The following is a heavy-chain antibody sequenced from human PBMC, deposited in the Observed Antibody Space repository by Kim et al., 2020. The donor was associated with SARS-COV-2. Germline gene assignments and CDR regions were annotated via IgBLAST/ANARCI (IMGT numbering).Heavy chain of an antibody. V-gene: IGHV4-34*01. D-gene: IGHD2-21*01. Sequence: YNPSLKSRVTISVDPSKNQFSLKLSSVTAADTAVYYCARGGVIAISYFDYWGQGTLVTVSS. J-gene: IGHJ4*02. CDR3: ARGGVIAISYFDY.